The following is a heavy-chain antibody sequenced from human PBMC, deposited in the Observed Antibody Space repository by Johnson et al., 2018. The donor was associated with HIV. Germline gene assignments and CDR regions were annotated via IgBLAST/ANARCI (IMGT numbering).Heavy chain of an antibody. D-gene: IGHD6-6*01. Sequence: QVQLVESGGDLVQPGGSLRLSCVASTFTFRNYWMSWVHQAPGKGLEWVAVIWYDGSTNYYADSVKGRFTISRDNSKNTLYLQMNSLRAEDTAVYYCARSQPEEYSSSSDAFDIWGQGTKVTVSS. J-gene: IGHJ3*02. CDR2: IWYDGSTN. V-gene: IGHV3-33*08. CDR3: ARSQPEEYSSSSDAFDI. CDR1: TFTFRNYW.